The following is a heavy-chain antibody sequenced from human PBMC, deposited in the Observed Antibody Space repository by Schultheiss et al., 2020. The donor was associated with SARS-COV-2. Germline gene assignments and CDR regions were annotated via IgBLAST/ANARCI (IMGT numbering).Heavy chain of an antibody. D-gene: IGHD1-7*01. J-gene: IGHJ6*03. CDR2: MNPNSGNT. CDR3: ARAGYNWNYGAYYYYYMDV. Sequence: ASVKVSCKASGGTFSSYAISWVRQATGQGLEWMGWMNPNSGNTGYAQKFQGRVTMTRNTSISTAYMELSSLRSEDTAVYYCARAGYNWNYGAYYYYYMDVWGKGTTVTVSS. V-gene: IGHV1-8*02. CDR1: GGTFSSYA.